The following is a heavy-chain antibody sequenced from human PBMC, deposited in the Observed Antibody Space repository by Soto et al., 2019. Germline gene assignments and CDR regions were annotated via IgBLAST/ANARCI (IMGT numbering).Heavy chain of an antibody. V-gene: IGHV1-69*13. D-gene: IGHD2-15*01. J-gene: IGHJ4*02. CDR2: IIPIFGTA. Sequence: SVKVSCKASGGTFSSYAISWVRQAPGQGLEWMGGIIPIFGTANYAQKFQGRVTITADESTSTAYMELSSLRSEDTAVYYCASPNCSGGSRRYYFDYWGQGTLVTVSS. CDR1: GGTFSSYA. CDR3: ASPNCSGGSRRYYFDY.